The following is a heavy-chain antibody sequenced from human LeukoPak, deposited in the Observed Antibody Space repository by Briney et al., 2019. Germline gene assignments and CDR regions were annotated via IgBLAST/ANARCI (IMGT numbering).Heavy chain of an antibody. J-gene: IGHJ4*02. Sequence: GGSLRLSCAASGFTFSSYSMNWVRQAPGKGLEWVSYISSSSSTIYYADSVKGRFTISRDNAKNSLYLQMNSLRAEDTAVYYCARSMTYYYDSSGYYYYWGQGTLVTVSS. V-gene: IGHV3-48*04. D-gene: IGHD3-22*01. CDR2: ISSSSSTI. CDR1: GFTFSSYS. CDR3: ARSMTYYYDSSGYYYY.